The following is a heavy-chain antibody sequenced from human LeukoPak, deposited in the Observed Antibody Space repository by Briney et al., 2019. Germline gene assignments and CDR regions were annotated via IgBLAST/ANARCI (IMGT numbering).Heavy chain of an antibody. V-gene: IGHV1-2*02. Sequence: ASVKVSCKASGYTFTGYYMHWVRQAPGQGLEWMGWINPNSGGTNYAQKFQGRVTMTRDTSISTAYMGLSRLRSDDTAVYYCARDLRGYSSSWLFDPWGQGTLVTVSS. CDR3: ARDLRGYSSSWLFDP. J-gene: IGHJ5*02. D-gene: IGHD6-13*01. CDR2: INPNSGGT. CDR1: GYTFTGYY.